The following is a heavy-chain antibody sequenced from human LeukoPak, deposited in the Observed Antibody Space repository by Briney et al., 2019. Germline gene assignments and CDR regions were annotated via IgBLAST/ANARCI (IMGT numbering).Heavy chain of an antibody. V-gene: IGHV4-30-4*01. D-gene: IGHD5/OR15-5a*01. CDR1: GGSISSGDYY. Sequence: SQTLSLTCTVSGGSISSGDYYWSWIRQPPGKGLEWIGYIYYSGSTYYNPSLKSRVTISVDTSKNQFSLKLSSVTAADTAVYYCARGRADGYGVYELDYWGQGALVTVSS. CDR2: IYYSGST. CDR3: ARGRADGYGVYELDY. J-gene: IGHJ4*02.